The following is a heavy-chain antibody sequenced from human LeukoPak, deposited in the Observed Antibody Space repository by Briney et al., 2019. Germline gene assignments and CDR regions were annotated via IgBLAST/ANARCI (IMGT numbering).Heavy chain of an antibody. Sequence: SETLSLTCSFSGGFISSRIDYWGWIRQPPGKGLEMIERVYYSGSTCYNPSLKSPVTRSVDTSKDQFSLKLSSVTAADTAVYYCARHPDYYYSSGYYYHDAFDIWGQGTMVTVSS. D-gene: IGHD3-22*01. CDR3: ARHPDYYYSSGYYYHDAFDI. J-gene: IGHJ3*02. CDR2: VYYSGST. V-gene: IGHV4-39*01. CDR1: GGFISSRIDY.